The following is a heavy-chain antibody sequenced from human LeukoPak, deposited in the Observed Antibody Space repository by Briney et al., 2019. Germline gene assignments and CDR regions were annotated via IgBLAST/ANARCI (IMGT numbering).Heavy chain of an antibody. D-gene: IGHD3-22*01. V-gene: IGHV1-2*06. CDR2: INPNSGGT. CDR3: ARAGSGYYDSIGFFDY. Sequence: GAPVKVSCKASGYTFTGYYMHWVRQAPGQGLEWMGRINPNSGGTNSAQKFQGRVTMTRDTSISTAYMELSRLRSDDTAVYYCARAGSGYYDSIGFFDYWGQGTLVTVSS. CDR1: GYTFTGYY. J-gene: IGHJ4*02.